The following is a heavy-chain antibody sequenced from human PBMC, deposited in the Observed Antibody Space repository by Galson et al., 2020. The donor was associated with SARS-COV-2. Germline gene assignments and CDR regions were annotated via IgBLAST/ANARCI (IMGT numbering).Heavy chain of an antibody. CDR2: IFYSGTT. Sequence: SETLSLTCSVSGVSVNFENYYWNWIRQHPGKGLEWIGYIFYSGTTYYNPSLKSRSTISLDTSKNQFSLNLNSVTAADTAVYFCARSIMYYYGSGSYSPLDYWGQGTLVTVSS. CDR3: ARSIMYYYGSGSYSPLDY. J-gene: IGHJ4*02. CDR1: GVSVNFENYY. V-gene: IGHV4-31*03. D-gene: IGHD3-10*01.